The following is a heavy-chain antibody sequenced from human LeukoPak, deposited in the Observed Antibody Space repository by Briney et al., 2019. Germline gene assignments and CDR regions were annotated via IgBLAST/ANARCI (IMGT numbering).Heavy chain of an antibody. CDR3: ARDLSDYYDSSGYFFDY. Sequence: GGSLRLSCAASGFTFSTYSMNWVRQAPGKGLEWVSYISSSGSTIYYADSVKGRFTISRDNAKNSLYLQMNSLRAEDTAVYYCARDLSDYYDSSGYFFDYWGQGTLVTVPS. J-gene: IGHJ4*02. D-gene: IGHD3-22*01. CDR2: ISSSGSTI. CDR1: GFTFSTYS. V-gene: IGHV3-48*04.